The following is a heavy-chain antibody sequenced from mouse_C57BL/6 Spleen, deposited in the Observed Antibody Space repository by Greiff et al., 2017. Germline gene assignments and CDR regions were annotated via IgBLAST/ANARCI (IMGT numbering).Heavy chain of an antibody. J-gene: IGHJ3*01. CDR3: ARNWGGNSWFAY. V-gene: IGHV2-2*01. Sequence: VKLQESGPGLVQPSQSLSITCTVSGFSLTSYGVHWVRQSPGKGLEWLGVIWSGGSTDYNAAFISRLSISKDNSKSQVFFKMNSLQADDTAIYYCARNWGGNSWFAYWGQGTLGTVSA. CDR2: IWSGGST. CDR1: GFSLTSYG. D-gene: IGHD2-1*01.